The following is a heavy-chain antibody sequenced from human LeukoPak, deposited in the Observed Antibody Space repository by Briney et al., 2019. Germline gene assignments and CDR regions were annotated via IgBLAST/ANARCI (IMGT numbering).Heavy chain of an antibody. CDR1: GYTFTSYG. J-gene: IGHJ3*02. CDR3: ARRARYGDYNAFDI. Sequence: GASVKVSCKASGYTFTSYGISWVRQAPGQGLEWMGWINPNSGGTNYAQKFQGRVTMTRDTSISTAYMELSRLRSDDTAVYYCARRARYGDYNAFDIWGQGTMVTVSS. V-gene: IGHV1-2*02. D-gene: IGHD4-17*01. CDR2: INPNSGGT.